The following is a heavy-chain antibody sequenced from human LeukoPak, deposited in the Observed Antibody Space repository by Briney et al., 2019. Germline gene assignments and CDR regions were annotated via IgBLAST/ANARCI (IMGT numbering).Heavy chain of an antibody. CDR1: GFTFSSYG. Sequence: GGSLRLSCAASGFTFSSYGMHWVRQAPGKGLEWVAVISYGGSNKYYADSVKGRFTISRDNSKNTLYLQMNSLRAEDTAVYYCAKGARSEDFDWLGVPPNYYYYGMDVWGQGTTVTVSS. CDR2: ISYGGSNK. D-gene: IGHD3-9*01. V-gene: IGHV3-30*18. J-gene: IGHJ6*02. CDR3: AKGARSEDFDWLGVPPNYYYYGMDV.